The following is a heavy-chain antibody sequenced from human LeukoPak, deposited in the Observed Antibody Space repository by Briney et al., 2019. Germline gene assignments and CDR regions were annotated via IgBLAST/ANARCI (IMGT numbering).Heavy chain of an antibody. CDR3: AKPGPTSYYYYYMDV. Sequence: GGSLRLSCAASGFTFSSYAMSWVRQAPGKGLEWVSVISGRGGTTYYADSVKGRFTISRDNSKNTLYLQMNSLRAEDTAVYYCAKPGPTSYYYYYMDVWGKGTTVTVSS. CDR2: ISGRGGTT. J-gene: IGHJ6*03. D-gene: IGHD3-16*01. V-gene: IGHV3-23*01. CDR1: GFTFSSYA.